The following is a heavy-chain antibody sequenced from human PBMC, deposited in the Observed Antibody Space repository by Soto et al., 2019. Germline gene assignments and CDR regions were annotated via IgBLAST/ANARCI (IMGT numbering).Heavy chain of an antibody. Sequence: SETLSLTCTVSGDSISGVTYFWSWIRQHPGKGLEWIGYTSYSGSTYYNPSLKSRVTISVDTSKNQFSLKLSSVTAADTAVYYCARVPMVRGVINYYYYYGMDVWGQGTTVTVSS. V-gene: IGHV4-39*01. D-gene: IGHD3-10*01. CDR2: TSYSGST. CDR3: ARVPMVRGVINYYYYYGMDV. J-gene: IGHJ6*02. CDR1: GDSISGVTYF.